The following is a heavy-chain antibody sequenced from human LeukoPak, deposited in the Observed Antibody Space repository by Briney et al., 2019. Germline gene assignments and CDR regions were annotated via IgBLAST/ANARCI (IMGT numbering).Heavy chain of an antibody. V-gene: IGHV4-34*01. J-gene: IGHJ4*02. D-gene: IGHD6-13*01. Sequence: PSETLSLTCAVYGGSFSGYYWSWIRQPPGKGLEWIGEIKHSGSTNYNPSLKSRVTISVDTSKNQFSLKLSSLTAADTAVYYCVSSSWYRVDYWGQGTLVTVSS. CDR2: IKHSGST. CDR1: GGSFSGYY. CDR3: VSSSWYRVDY.